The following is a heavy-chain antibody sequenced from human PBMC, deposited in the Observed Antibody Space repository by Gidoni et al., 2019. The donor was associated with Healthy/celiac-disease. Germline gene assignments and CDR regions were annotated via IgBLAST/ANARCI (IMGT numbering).Heavy chain of an antibody. J-gene: IGHJ4*02. CDR2: IRGSGGST. V-gene: IGHV3-23*01. CDR1: GFPFSSYA. CDR3: AKCCIVGATMIYYFDY. D-gene: IGHD1-26*01. Sequence: EVQLLESGGGLVQSGGSLRLSCAASGFPFSSYAMSWVRQAPGTGLEWVSAIRGSGGSTYYADSVKGRFTISRDNSKNTLYLQMNSLRAEDTAVYYCAKCCIVGATMIYYFDYWGQGTLVTVSS.